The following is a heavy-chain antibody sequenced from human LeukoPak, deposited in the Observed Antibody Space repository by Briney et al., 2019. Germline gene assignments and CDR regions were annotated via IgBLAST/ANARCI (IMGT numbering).Heavy chain of an antibody. D-gene: IGHD3-22*01. CDR1: GGSISTYY. Sequence: SETLSLTCTVPGGSISTYYWSWIRQPPGKGLEWIGYIFYSGSTNYNPSLKRRVTISVDTSKNQFSLNLSSVTAADTAVYYCTRGNSYYDSSDYFPWESFQHWGQGTLVTVSS. CDR3: TRGNSYYDSSDYFPWESFQH. V-gene: IGHV4-59*01. J-gene: IGHJ1*01. CDR2: IFYSGST.